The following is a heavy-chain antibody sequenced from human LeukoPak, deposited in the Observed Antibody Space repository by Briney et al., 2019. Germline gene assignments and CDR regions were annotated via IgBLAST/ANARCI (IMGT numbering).Heavy chain of an antibody. V-gene: IGHV3-7*01. Sequence: GGSLRLSCAASEFPFTNYRMTGVPQAQGKGLEWVANIKQYGSETYYVDSVKGRFTISRDNAKNSLYLQRNVLRAEDTAVYYCARVGSEWYRGAFDIWGQGTMVTVSS. CDR2: IKQYGSET. D-gene: IGHD6-19*01. CDR1: EFPFTNYR. J-gene: IGHJ3*02. CDR3: ARVGSEWYRGAFDI.